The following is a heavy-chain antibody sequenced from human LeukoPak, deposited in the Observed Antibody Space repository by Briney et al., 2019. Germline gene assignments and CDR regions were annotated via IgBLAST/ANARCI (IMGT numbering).Heavy chain of an antibody. CDR3: ARDCVVAGTYYYGMDV. J-gene: IGHJ6*02. D-gene: IGHD6-19*01. CDR2: TYSGGST. Sequence: PGGSLRLSCAASGFTVSSNYMSWVRQAPGKGLEWVSVTYSGGSTYYADSVKGRFTISRDNSKNTLYLQMNSLRAEDTAVYYCARDCVVAGTYYYGMDVWGQGTTVTVSS. CDR1: GFTVSSNY. V-gene: IGHV3-53*01.